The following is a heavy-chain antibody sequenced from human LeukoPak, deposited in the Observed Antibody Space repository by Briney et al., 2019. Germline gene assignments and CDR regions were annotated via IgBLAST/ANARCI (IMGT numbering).Heavy chain of an antibody. V-gene: IGHV3-33*08. CDR3: ARDRGYCSSISCYYAFDI. J-gene: IGHJ3*02. Sequence: GGSLRLSCAASGFTVSSNYMSWVRQAPGKGPEWVAFIWYDGSNKYYADSVKGRFTISRDNSKNTLYLQMNSLRAEDTAVYYCARDRGYCSSISCYYAFDIWGQGTMVTVSS. CDR2: IWYDGSNK. CDR1: GFTVSSNY. D-gene: IGHD2-2*01.